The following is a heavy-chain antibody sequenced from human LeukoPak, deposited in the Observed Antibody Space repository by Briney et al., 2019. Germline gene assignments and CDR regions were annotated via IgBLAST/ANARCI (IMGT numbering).Heavy chain of an antibody. Sequence: PSETLSLTCTVSGGSISSYYWSWLRQPPGKGLEWVGYIYYSGSTSYNPSLKSRVTISVDTAKNQFSLKLSSVTAADTAVYYCARGGGWSPYYFDYWGQGTLVTVSS. D-gene: IGHD6-19*01. CDR2: IYYSGST. V-gene: IGHV4-59*01. J-gene: IGHJ4*02. CDR3: ARGGGWSPYYFDY. CDR1: GGSISSYY.